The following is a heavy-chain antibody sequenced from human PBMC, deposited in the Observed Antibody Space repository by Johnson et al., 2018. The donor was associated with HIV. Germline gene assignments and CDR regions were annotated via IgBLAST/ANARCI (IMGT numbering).Heavy chain of an antibody. CDR3: ARDSTPWGGDHVGYAFDI. J-gene: IGHJ3*02. V-gene: IGHV3-11*04. D-gene: IGHD4-17*01. Sequence: QVQLVESGGGLVKPGGSLRLSCAASVFSFSDYYMSWIRQAPGKGLEWVSYISSSGSTIYYADFVKGRFTISRDNAKKSMYLQMNSLRAEDTALYYCARDSTPWGGDHVGYAFDIWGRGTMVTVSS. CDR2: ISSSGSTI. CDR1: VFSFSDYY.